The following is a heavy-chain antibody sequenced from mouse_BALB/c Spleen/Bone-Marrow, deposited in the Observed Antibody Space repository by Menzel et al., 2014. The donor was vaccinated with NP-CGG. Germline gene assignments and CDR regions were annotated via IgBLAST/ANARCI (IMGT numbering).Heavy chain of an antibody. Sequence: EVMLVESGGGLVQPGGSMKLSCVASGFTFSNYWMNWVRQSPEKGLEWIAEIRLKSNNYATQYAESVKGRFAISRDDSKSSVYLQMNNLRAEDSGSYCCVTYLDYWGQGTTRTVAS. D-gene: IGHD2-1*01. J-gene: IGHJ2*01. V-gene: IGHV6-6*02. CDR1: GFTFSNYW. CDR2: IRLKSNNYAT. CDR3: VTYLDY.